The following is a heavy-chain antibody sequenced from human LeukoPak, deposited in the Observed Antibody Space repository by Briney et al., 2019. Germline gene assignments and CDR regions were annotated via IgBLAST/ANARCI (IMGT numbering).Heavy chain of an antibody. Sequence: SETLSLTCTVSGGSISSYYWSWIRQPPGRGLEWIGYIYYSGSTNYNPSLKSRVTISVDTSKNQFSLKLSSVTAADTAVYYCARDRTTSHFDYWGQGTLVTVSS. CDR3: ARDRTTSHFDY. CDR1: GGSISSYY. J-gene: IGHJ4*02. V-gene: IGHV4-59*01. D-gene: IGHD4-17*01. CDR2: IYYSGST.